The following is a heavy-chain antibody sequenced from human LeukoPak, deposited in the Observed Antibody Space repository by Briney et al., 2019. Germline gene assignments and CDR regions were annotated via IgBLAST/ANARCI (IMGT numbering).Heavy chain of an antibody. CDR1: GYTFSSYA. Sequence: GGSLRLSCAASGYTFSSYAMSWGRQAPGKGLEWVSAISGSGGSTYYADSVKGRFTISRDNSKNTLYLQMNSLRAEDPAVYYFAKTYYGSGSYLYYDYMDVWGKGTTVTVSS. V-gene: IGHV3-23*01. D-gene: IGHD3-10*01. CDR2: ISGSGGST. CDR3: AKTYYGSGSYLYYDYMDV. J-gene: IGHJ6*03.